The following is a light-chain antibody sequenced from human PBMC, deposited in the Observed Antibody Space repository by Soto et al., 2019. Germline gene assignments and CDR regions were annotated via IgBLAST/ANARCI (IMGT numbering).Light chain of an antibody. CDR2: EDN. J-gene: IGLJ1*01. Sequence: QSALTQPASVSGSPGQSITISCTGTSSDIGSYNLVSWYQQHPGKAPKLMIYEDNKRPSGVSNRFSGTKSGNTASLTIYNLQAEDEADYHCCSYADTGTYVFGTGTKLTVL. CDR3: CSYADTGTYV. CDR1: SSDIGSYNL. V-gene: IGLV2-23*01.